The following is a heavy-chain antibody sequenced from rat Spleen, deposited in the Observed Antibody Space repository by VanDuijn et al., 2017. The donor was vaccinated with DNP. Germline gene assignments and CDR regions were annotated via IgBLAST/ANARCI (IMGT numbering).Heavy chain of an antibody. CDR3: ARGDGDFDY. CDR2: ISPGGGNT. V-gene: IGHV5S11*01. Sequence: EVRLVESGGALVQPGRSLKLSCAASGFTFSDYNMAWVRQAPTKDLEWVASISPGGGNTYYRDFVKGRFTISRDNSKSTLYLQLDSLRSEETATYYCARGDGDFDYWGQGVMVTVSS. J-gene: IGHJ2*01. D-gene: IGHD1-1*01. CDR1: GFTFSDYN.